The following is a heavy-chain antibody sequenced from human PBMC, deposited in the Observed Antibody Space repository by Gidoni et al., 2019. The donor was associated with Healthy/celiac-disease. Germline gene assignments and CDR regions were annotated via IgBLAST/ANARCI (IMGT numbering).Heavy chain of an antibody. CDR1: GCPFSSYA. D-gene: IGHD5-18*01. V-gene: IGHV3-23*04. Sequence: EVQLVESGGGLVQPGGSLRLSCAASGCPFSSYAMSWVRQAPGKGLEWVSAISGSGGSTYYADSVKGRFTISRDNSKNALYLQMNSLRAEDTAVYYCAKGGIQLWGWFDPWGQGTLVTVSS. J-gene: IGHJ5*02. CDR3: AKGGIQLWGWFDP. CDR2: ISGSGGST.